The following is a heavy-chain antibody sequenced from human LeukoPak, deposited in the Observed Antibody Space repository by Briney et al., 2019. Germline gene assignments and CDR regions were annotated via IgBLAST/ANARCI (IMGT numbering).Heavy chain of an antibody. V-gene: IGHV3-30*09. CDR2: ISYDGSNK. CDR3: ASAFMITFGGVHY. Sequence: GGSLRLSCAASGFTFSSYAMHWVRQAPGKGLEWVAVISYDGSNKYYADSVKGRFAISRDNSKNTLYLQMNSLRAEDTAVYYCASAFMITFGGVHYWGQGTLVTVSS. D-gene: IGHD3-16*01. J-gene: IGHJ4*02. CDR1: GFTFSSYA.